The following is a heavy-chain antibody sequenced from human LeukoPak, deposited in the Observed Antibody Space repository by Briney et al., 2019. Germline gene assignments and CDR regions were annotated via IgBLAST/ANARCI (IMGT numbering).Heavy chain of an antibody. J-gene: IGHJ4*02. CDR2: ISGSGGST. D-gene: IGHD6-19*01. V-gene: IGHV3-23*01. CDR3: AREGGACGWYGVDY. Sequence: GGSLRLSCAASGFTFSSYAMSWVRQAPGKGLEWVSAISGSGGSTYYADSVKGRFTISRDNSKNTLYLQMNSLRAEDTAVYYCAREGGACGWYGVDYWGQGTLVTVSS. CDR1: GFTFSSYA.